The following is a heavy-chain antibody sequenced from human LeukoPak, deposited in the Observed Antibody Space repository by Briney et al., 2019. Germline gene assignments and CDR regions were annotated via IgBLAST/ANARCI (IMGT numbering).Heavy chain of an antibody. CDR1: GFTFSSYN. J-gene: IGHJ4*02. Sequence: PGGSLRLSCAASGFTFSSYNMNWVRQAPGKGLEWVSGLNGNGDSTGSADSVKGRFTISRDNAKNSLYLQMNSLRAEDTAVYYCARSSRELVGYAPWELMPPFDYWGQGTLVTVSS. CDR3: ARSSRELVGYAPWELMPPFDY. D-gene: IGHD2-8*01. V-gene: IGHV3-20*04. CDR2: LNGNGDST.